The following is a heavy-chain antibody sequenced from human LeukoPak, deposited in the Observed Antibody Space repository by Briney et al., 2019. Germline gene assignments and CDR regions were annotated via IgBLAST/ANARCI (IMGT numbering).Heavy chain of an antibody. CDR2: ISSSSSTI. V-gene: IGHV3-48*01. CDR3: ATLVVVTAIGAFDI. J-gene: IGHJ3*02. Sequence: PGGSLRLSCAASGFTFSSYGMNWVRQAPGKGLEWVSYISSSSSTIYYADSVKGRFTISRDNAKNSLYLQMNSLRAEDTAVYYCATLVVVTAIGAFDIWGQGTMVTVSS. D-gene: IGHD2-21*02. CDR1: GFTFSSYG.